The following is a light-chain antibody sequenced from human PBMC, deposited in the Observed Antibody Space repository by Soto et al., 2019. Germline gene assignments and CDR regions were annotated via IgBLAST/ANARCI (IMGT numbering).Light chain of an antibody. J-gene: IGLJ3*02. V-gene: IGLV2-14*01. CDR3: SSYTSISTRV. CDR2: EVS. CDR1: SSDVGSYNY. Sequence: QSALTQPASLSGSPGQSITISCTGTSSDVGSYNYVSWYQPHPGKAPKLMIYEVSNRPSGVSNRFSGSKSGNTSSLTISGLQAEEEANYYCSSYTSISTRVFGGGTQLHV.